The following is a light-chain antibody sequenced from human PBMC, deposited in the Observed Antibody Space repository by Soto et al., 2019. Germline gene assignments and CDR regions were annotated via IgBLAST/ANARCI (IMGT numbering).Light chain of an antibody. CDR1: SSNIGAGYD. CDR3: QSYDSSLSGYV. J-gene: IGLJ1*01. CDR2: INT. Sequence: QSVLTQPPSVSGAPGQRLTISCTGTSSNIGAGYDVHWYQQLPGTAPKLLIYINTNRPSGVPDRFSGSKSGTSASLAITGLQAEDEADYYCQSYDSSLSGYVFGTGTKLTVL. V-gene: IGLV1-40*01.